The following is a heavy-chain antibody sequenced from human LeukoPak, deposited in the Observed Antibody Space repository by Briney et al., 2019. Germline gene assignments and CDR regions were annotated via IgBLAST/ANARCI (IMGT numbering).Heavy chain of an antibody. Sequence: GGSLRLSCAASGFTFSSYVMNWVRQAPGKGLEWVSYISSSGSTIYYADSVKGRFTISRDDAKNSVYPQMNSLRAEDTAVYYCARGELVRVVIRYYYYYMDVWGKGTLVTISS. V-gene: IGHV3-48*03. CDR3: ARGELVRVVIRYYYYYMDV. CDR1: GFTFSSYV. D-gene: IGHD3-10*02. J-gene: IGHJ6*03. CDR2: ISSSGSTI.